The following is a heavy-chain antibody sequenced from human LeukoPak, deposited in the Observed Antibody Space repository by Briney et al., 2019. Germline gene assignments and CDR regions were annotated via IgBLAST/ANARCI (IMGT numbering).Heavy chain of an antibody. D-gene: IGHD5-24*01. Sequence: GGSLRLPCAASGFTFSSYAMHWVRQAPGKGLEWVAVISYDGSNKYYADSVKGRFTISRDNSKNTLYLQMNSLRAEDTAVYYCARTREEGRWLQLPLDYWGQGTLVTASS. CDR2: ISYDGSNK. V-gene: IGHV3-30-3*01. CDR3: ARTREEGRWLQLPLDY. CDR1: GFTFSSYA. J-gene: IGHJ4*02.